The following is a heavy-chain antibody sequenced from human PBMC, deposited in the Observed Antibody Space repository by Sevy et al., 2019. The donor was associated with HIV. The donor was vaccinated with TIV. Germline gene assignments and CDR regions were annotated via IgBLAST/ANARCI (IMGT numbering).Heavy chain of an antibody. Sequence: GGSLRLSCAASGFTFSDYYMSWIRQAPGKGLEWVSYISSSSSYTNYADSVKGRFTISRDNAKNSLYLQMISLRAEDTAVYYCARGLPNQSIAARPPYYYYGMDVWGQGTTVTVSS. D-gene: IGHD6-6*01. CDR3: ARGLPNQSIAARPPYYYYGMDV. J-gene: IGHJ6*02. CDR1: GFTFSDYY. V-gene: IGHV3-11*06. CDR2: ISSSSSYT.